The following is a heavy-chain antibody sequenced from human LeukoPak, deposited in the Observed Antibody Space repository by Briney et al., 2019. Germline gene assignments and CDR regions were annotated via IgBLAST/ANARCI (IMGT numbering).Heavy chain of an antibody. CDR1: GFTFSTYV. Sequence: PGRSLRLSCAASGFTFSTYVMHWVRQAPGKGLEWVAVISYDGSDKYYADSVKGRFTISRDNAKNSLYLQMNSLRAEDTAVYYCANSAYLDYWGQGTLVTVSS. D-gene: IGHD1-26*01. CDR2: ISYDGSDK. CDR3: ANSAYLDY. J-gene: IGHJ4*02. V-gene: IGHV3-30*04.